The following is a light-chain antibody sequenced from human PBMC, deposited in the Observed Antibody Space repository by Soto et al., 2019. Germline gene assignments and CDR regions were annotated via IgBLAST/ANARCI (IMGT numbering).Light chain of an antibody. V-gene: IGKV3-15*01. CDR1: QSISSN. CDR3: QMYNNWVGT. J-gene: IGKJ4*01. CDR2: GAA. Sequence: ELVMTQSPATLSVSPGERATLSCRANQSISSNLAWYQQKPGQAPRLLIYGAATRATGIPARFSGSGSGTDFTLTINSLQSEDFAVYYCQMYNNWVGTFGGGTKVDI.